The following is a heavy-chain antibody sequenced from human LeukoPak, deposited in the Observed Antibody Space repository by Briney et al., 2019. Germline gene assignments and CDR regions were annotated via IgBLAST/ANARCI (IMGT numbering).Heavy chain of an antibody. CDR3: ASKIVPGAFDI. CDR2: IYYSGST. J-gene: IGHJ3*02. V-gene: IGHV4-34*01. CDR1: GGSFSGYY. Sequence: PSETLSLTCAVYGGSFSGYYWGWIRRPPGKGLEWIGSIYYSGSTYYNPSLKSRVTISVDTSKNQFSLKLSSVTAADTAVYYCASKIVPGAFDIWGQGTMVTVSS. D-gene: IGHD3-22*01.